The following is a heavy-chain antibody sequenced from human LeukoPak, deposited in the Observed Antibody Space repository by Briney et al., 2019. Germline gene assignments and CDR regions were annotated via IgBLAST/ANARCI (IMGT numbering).Heavy chain of an antibody. CDR3: ARGKTIGYRSCWYGRSVFNI. J-gene: IGHJ3*02. CDR1: GGSFSGYY. Sequence: PSETLSLTCAVYGGSFSGYYLSWIRQPPGKGLEWIGEINHSGSTNYNPSLKSRVTISVDTSKNQFSLKLSSVTAADTAVYYCARGKTIGYRSCWYGRSVFNIWGQGTMVTVSS. D-gene: IGHD6-13*01. CDR2: INHSGST. V-gene: IGHV4-34*01.